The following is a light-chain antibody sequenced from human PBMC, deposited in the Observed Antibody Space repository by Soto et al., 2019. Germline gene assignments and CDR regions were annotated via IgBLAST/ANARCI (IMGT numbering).Light chain of an antibody. J-gene: IGKJ5*01. CDR2: DSS. CDR3: QKRTNWPPHT. V-gene: IGKV3-11*01. CDR1: RNIGNL. Sequence: EIVLTQSPATLSLSPGERATLSCRASRNIGNLLYWYQQKSGQAPRLLIYDSSNRASGVPARFSGSGSGTDFTLTISSLAPEDFAVYYCQKRTNWPPHTFGQGTRLEIK.